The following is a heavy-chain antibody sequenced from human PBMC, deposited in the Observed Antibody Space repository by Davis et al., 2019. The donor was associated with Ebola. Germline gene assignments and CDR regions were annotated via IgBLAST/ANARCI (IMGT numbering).Heavy chain of an antibody. D-gene: IGHD5-12*01. Sequence: GGSLRLSCAASGFSLSDSAIHWVRQASGKGLEWIGRIRSEAYTYATEYAASLKGRFTISTDDSQNTAYLHMDSLKTEDTADYYCTRRHDVVATTGDFYYYGMDVWGQGTTVTVSS. CDR1: GFSLSDSA. J-gene: IGHJ6*02. V-gene: IGHV3-73*01. CDR3: TRRHDVVATTGDFYYYGMDV. CDR2: IRSEAYTYAT.